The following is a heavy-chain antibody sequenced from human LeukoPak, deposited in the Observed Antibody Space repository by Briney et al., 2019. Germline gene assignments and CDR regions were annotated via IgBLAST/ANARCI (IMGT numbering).Heavy chain of an antibody. V-gene: IGHV3-7*01. CDR1: GFTYSHYW. J-gene: IGHJ4*02. Sequence: GGSLRLSCAASGFTYSHYWMSWVRQAPGKGLEWVANINQDGSEKYYVDSVKGRFTISRDNAKNSLYLQMNSLRAEDTAIYYCARLPRLRTSEVFDYWGQGTLVTVSS. CDR2: INQDGSEK. CDR3: ARLPRLRTSEVFDY. D-gene: IGHD2-21*02.